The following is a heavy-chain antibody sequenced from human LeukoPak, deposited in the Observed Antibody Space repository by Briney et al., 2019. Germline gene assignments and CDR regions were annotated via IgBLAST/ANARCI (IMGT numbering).Heavy chain of an antibody. J-gene: IGHJ4*02. D-gene: IGHD5-12*01. Sequence: GGSLRLSCAASGFTFTSYSMNWVRQAPGKGLEWVAVISYDGSNKYYADSVKGRFTISRDNSKNTLYLQMNSLRAEDTAVYYCARSVDIVATIDYWGQGTLVTVSS. CDR3: ARSVDIVATIDY. CDR2: ISYDGSNK. CDR1: GFTFTSYS. V-gene: IGHV3-30-3*01.